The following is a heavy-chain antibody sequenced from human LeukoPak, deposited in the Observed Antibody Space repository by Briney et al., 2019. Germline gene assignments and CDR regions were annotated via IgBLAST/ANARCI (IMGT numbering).Heavy chain of an antibody. CDR2: IYYSGST. D-gene: IGHD3-10*01. V-gene: IGHV4-59*11. Sequence: PSETLSLTCTVSGGSISSHYWSWIRQPPGKGLEWIGYIYYSGSTNYNPPLKSRVTISVDTSKNQFSLKLSSVTAADTAVYYCARRLTSHYYGSGSYYDLPYYFDYWGQGTLVTVSS. J-gene: IGHJ4*02. CDR1: GGSISSHY. CDR3: ARRLTSHYYGSGSYYDLPYYFDY.